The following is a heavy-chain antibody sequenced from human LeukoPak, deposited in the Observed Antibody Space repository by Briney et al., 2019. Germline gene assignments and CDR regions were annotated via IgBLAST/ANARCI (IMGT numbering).Heavy chain of an antibody. CDR3: ARESAAPGGVANYFDY. D-gene: IGHD2-8*02. CDR2: INPSGGST. V-gene: IGHV1-46*01. CDR1: GYTFTSYG. J-gene: IGHJ4*02. Sequence: ASVKVSCKASGYTFTSYGISWVRQAPGQGLEWMGIINPSGGSTSYAQKFQGRVTMTRDTSTSTVYMELSSLRSEDTAVYYCARESAAPGGVANYFDYWGQGTLVTVSS.